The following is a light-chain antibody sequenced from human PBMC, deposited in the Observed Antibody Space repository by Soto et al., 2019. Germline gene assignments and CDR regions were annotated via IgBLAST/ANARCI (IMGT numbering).Light chain of an antibody. CDR2: GAS. J-gene: IGKJ1*01. CDR1: QSITSF. CDR3: QQSYSTPRT. V-gene: IGKV1-39*01. Sequence: DIQLTQSPSSLSASVGDSVTITCRASQSITSFLNWYQQKPGEAPSLLIYGASSLQSGVPARFSGSGSGTEFTLTIFSLQAEDFATYYCQQSYSTPRTFGQGTKVETK.